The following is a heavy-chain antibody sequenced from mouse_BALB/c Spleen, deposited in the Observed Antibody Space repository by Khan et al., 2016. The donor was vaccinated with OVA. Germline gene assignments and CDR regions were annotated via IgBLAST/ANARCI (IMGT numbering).Heavy chain of an antibody. D-gene: IGHD1-1*01. CDR3: AREGTTVLATWDWYFDV. CDR2: ISSGSSTI. V-gene: IGHV5-17*02. J-gene: IGHJ1*01. Sequence: EVELVESGGGLVQPGGSRKLSCAASGFTFSSFGMHWVRQAPEKGLEWVAYISSGSSTIYYADTVKGRFTISRDNPKNTLFLQITSLRSEDTAMYYCAREGTTVLATWDWYFDVWGAGTTVTVSS. CDR1: GFTFSSFG.